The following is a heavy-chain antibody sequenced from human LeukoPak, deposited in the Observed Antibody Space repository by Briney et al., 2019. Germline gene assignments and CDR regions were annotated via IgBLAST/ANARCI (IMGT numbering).Heavy chain of an antibody. CDR2: ISGSGGST. CDR3: AEDIGSGYDPSLGFDY. CDR1: GFTFSSYA. Sequence: GGSLRLSCAASGFTFSSYAMSRVRQAPGKGLEWVSAISGSGGSTYYADSVKGRFTISRDNSKNTLYLQMNSLRAEDTAVYYCAEDIGSGYDPSLGFDYWGQGTLVTVSS. J-gene: IGHJ4*02. D-gene: IGHD5-12*01. V-gene: IGHV3-23*01.